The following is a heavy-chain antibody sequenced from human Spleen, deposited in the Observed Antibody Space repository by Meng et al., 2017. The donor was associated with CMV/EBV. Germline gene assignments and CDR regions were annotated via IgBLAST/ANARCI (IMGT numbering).Heavy chain of an antibody. CDR2: ISGSGDGT. J-gene: IGHJ6*02. V-gene: IGHV3-23*01. CDR3: AKEYYDFWSGFYI. Sequence: GGCMRLSCAASGCTFRSYALRWVRQAPGKGLEWVSGISGSGDGTYYADSVKGRFTISRDNSKNTLYLQMNSLRGEDTAVYYCAKEYYDFWSGFYIWGQGTTVTVSS. CDR1: GCTFRSYA. D-gene: IGHD3-3*01.